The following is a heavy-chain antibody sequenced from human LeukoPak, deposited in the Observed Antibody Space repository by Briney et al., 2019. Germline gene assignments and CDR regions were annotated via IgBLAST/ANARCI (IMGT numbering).Heavy chain of an antibody. J-gene: IGHJ5*02. Sequence: PGRSLRLSCAASGFTFSSYGMHWVRQAPGKGLEWVAVIWYDGSNKYYGDSVKGRFSISRDNSKNTLYLQMNSLRAEDTAVYYCGKIQHQLVVAEDLWGQGTLVTVSS. V-gene: IGHV3-33*06. CDR2: IWYDGSNK. D-gene: IGHD6-13*01. CDR1: GFTFSSYG. CDR3: GKIQHQLVVAEDL.